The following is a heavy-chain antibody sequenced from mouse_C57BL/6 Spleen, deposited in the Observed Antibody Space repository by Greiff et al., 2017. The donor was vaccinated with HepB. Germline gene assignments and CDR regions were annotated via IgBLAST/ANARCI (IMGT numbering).Heavy chain of an antibody. V-gene: IGHV2-5*01. CDR1: GFSFTSYG. CDR2: IWRGGST. D-gene: IGHD1-1*01. CDR3: AKNAVVSYYFDY. J-gene: IGHJ2*01. Sequence: VQRVESGPGLVQPSQSLSITCTVSGFSFTSYGVHWVRQSPGKGLEWLGVIWRGGSTDYNAAFMSRLSITKDNSKSQVFFKMNSLQADDTAIYYCAKNAVVSYYFDYWGQGTTLTVSS.